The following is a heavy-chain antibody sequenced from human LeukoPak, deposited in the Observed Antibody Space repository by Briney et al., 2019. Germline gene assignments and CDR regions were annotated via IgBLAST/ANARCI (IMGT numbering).Heavy chain of an antibody. J-gene: IGHJ4*02. V-gene: IGHV1-2*02. CDR2: INPNSGGT. Sequence: GASVKVSCKASGYTVTGYYMHWVRQAPGQGLEWMGWINPNSGGTNYAQKFQGRVTMTRDTSISTAYMELSRLRSDDTAVYYCARDGDYRDGYNLPLFDYWGQGTLVTVSS. CDR1: GYTVTGYY. CDR3: ARDGDYRDGYNLPLFDY. D-gene: IGHD5-24*01.